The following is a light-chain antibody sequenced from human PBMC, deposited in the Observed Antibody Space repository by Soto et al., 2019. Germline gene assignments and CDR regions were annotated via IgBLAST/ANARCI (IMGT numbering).Light chain of an antibody. CDR1: QTISSW. CDR2: KAS. CDR3: PHYNSYSEA. Sequence: DGQLTQSPSTLAGSVGDRGSVTCRASQTISSWLAWYQQKPGKAPKLLIYKASTLKSGVPSRFSGSGSGTEFTLTISSLQPDDFATYYCPHYNSYSEAFGQGTKVDNK. J-gene: IGKJ1*01. V-gene: IGKV1-5*03.